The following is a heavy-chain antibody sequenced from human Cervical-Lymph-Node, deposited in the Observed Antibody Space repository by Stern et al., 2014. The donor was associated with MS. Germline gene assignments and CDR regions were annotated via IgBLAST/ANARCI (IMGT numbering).Heavy chain of an antibody. D-gene: IGHD1-1*01. CDR1: GFTFSNFA. Sequence: EVQLVQSGGGLVQPGGSLRLSGAGSGFTFSNFAMTWIRQAPGKGLEWVSGSGTDGGTHYAESVKGRFSISRDNSRSTLYLQMEGLRAEDTAVYYCGKDLHYWSADSWGQGTLVTVSS. V-gene: IGHV3-23*04. CDR2: SGTDGGT. CDR3: GKDLHYWSADS. J-gene: IGHJ4*02.